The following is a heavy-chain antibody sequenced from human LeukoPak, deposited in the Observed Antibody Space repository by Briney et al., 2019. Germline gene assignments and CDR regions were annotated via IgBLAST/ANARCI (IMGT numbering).Heavy chain of an antibody. J-gene: IGHJ4*02. CDR1: GYTFTSYY. V-gene: IGHV1-46*01. D-gene: IGHD2-8*01. CDR3: ARLGYCTNGVCYQNYFDY. CDR2: INPSGGST. Sequence: ASVKVSCKASGYTFTSYYMHWVRQAPGQGLEWMGIINPSGGSTSYAQKFQGRVTMTRDTSTSTVYMELSSLRSEDTAVYYCARLGYCTNGVCYQNYFDYWGQGTLVTVSS.